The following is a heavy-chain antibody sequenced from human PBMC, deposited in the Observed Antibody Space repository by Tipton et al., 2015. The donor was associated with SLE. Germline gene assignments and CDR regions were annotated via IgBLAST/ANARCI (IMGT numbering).Heavy chain of an antibody. CDR3: ARLHGYSYGLNWFDP. D-gene: IGHD5-18*01. CDR2: INHIGST. V-gene: IGHV4-34*01. Sequence: TLSLTCAVYGGSFSGFYWSGIRQPPGKGLEWIGEINHIGSTSDNPSLKSRVTMSVDTSKNQFSLRLTSVIAADTAVYYCARLHGYSYGLNWFDPWGQGTLISVSS. J-gene: IGHJ5*02. CDR1: GGSFSGFY.